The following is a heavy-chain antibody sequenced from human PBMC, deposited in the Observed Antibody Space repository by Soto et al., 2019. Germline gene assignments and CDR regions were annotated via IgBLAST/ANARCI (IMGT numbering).Heavy chain of an antibody. CDR3: ARDRPTSPYYYDCSGPSRWFDP. D-gene: IGHD3-22*01. CDR1: GGSISSGGYY. CDR2: IYYSGPT. V-gene: IGHV4-31*03. J-gene: IGHJ5*02. Sequence: SETLSLTCTVSGGSISSGGYYWSWIRHHPGKGLVWMGDIYYSGPTYYNPYLKSRVTISVDTSKNQFSLKLSSVTAADTAVYSCARDRPTSPYYYDCSGPSRWFDPWGQGTLVTVSS.